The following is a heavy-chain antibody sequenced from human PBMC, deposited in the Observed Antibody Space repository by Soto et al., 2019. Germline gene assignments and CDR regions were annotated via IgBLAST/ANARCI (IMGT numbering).Heavy chain of an antibody. D-gene: IGHD5-18*01. CDR2: IIPIFGTA. V-gene: IGHV1-69*13. Sequence: ASVKVSCKASGGSFTYTLSWVRQAPGQGLEWMGGIIPIFGTANYAQKFQGRVTITADESTKTAYMELSTLRSEDTAVYYCARLHSHGTYGMDVWGQGTTVTVSS. CDR1: GGSFTYT. J-gene: IGHJ6*02. CDR3: ARLHSHGTYGMDV.